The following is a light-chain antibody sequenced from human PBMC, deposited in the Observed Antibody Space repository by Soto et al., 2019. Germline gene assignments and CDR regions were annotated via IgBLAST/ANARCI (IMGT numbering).Light chain of an antibody. CDR2: AAT. V-gene: IGKV1-6*01. J-gene: IGKJ1*01. CDR3: LQDYSYPRT. Sequence: AIQMTQSPFYLSASVGDRVTITCRASQDIKNDLGWYQQKPGRAPKLLIYAATSLESGVPSRFRGSGSGTYFTLTISGLQPEDVATYFCLQDYSYPRTFGQGTKVEIK. CDR1: QDIKND.